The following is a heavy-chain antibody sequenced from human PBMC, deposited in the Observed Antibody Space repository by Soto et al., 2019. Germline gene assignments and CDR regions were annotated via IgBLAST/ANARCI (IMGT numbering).Heavy chain of an antibody. D-gene: IGHD6-13*01. CDR1: RFTFSTYG. V-gene: IGHV3-30*18. J-gene: IGHJ4*02. CDR2: MSYDGTKQ. CDR3: AKEYGSTWIDH. Sequence: QVQLVESGGGVFQPGRSLRLSCAASRFTFSTYGMHWVRQAPGKGLEWVAAMSYDGTKQYYVDSVKGRFTISRDISRNTLFLQVNSLRDEDTAVYYCAKEYGSTWIDHWGQGTLVTVSS.